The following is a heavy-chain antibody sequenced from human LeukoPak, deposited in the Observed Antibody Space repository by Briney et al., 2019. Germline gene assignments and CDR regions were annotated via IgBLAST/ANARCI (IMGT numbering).Heavy chain of an antibody. J-gene: IGHJ4*02. V-gene: IGHV3-53*01. CDR3: ARESGYSYGLAGFFDY. Sequence: GSLRLSCAASGFTFSDYYMSWVRQAPGKGLEWVSVIYSDGRVHYADSVKGRFTISRDDSKNTLYLQMNSLRAEDTAVYYCARESGYSYGLAGFFDYWGQGTLATVSS. CDR2: IYSDGRV. CDR1: GFTFSDYY. D-gene: IGHD5-18*01.